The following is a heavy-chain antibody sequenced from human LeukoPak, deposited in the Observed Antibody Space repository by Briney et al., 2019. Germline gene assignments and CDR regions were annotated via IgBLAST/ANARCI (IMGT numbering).Heavy chain of an antibody. V-gene: IGHV1-8*01. J-gene: IGHJ1*01. CDR2: MNPNSGNT. Sequence: ASVTVSCKASGYTFTSYDINWVRQATGQGLEWMGWMNPNSGNTGYAPKFQGRVTMTRTTSISTAYMELSSLRSEDTAVYYCARPGEYSSSWSEYFQHWGQGTLVTVSS. CDR3: ARPGEYSSSWSEYFQH. CDR1: GYTFTSYD. D-gene: IGHD6-13*01.